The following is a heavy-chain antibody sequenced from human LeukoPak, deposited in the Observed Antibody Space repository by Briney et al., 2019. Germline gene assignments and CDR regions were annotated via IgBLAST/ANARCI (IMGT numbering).Heavy chain of an antibody. D-gene: IGHD4-17*01. Sequence: GGSLRLSCAASGFTFSSYTMNWVRQAPGKGLEWVSSITISSRYIYHADSVKGRFTISRDNAKNSLYLQMNSLRAEDTAAYHCAKGRNEDGDAALNYWGQGTLVTVSS. CDR3: AKGRNEDGDAALNY. J-gene: IGHJ4*02. CDR2: ITISSRYI. CDR1: GFTFSSYT. V-gene: IGHV3-21*04.